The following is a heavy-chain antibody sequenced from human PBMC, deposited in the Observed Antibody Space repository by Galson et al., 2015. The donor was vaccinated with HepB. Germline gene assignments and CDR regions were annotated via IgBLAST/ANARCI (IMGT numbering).Heavy chain of an antibody. Sequence: SLRLSCAASGFTFSNYPMNWVRQAPGKGLEWVSYISSGSSTIYYADSVKGRFTISRDNAKNSLYLQMNSLRAEDTAVYYCARETNDDNSSYYVDYWGQGTLVTVSS. D-gene: IGHD3-22*01. CDR1: GFTFSNYP. J-gene: IGHJ4*02. V-gene: IGHV3-48*01. CDR3: ARETNDDNSSYYVDY. CDR2: ISSGSSTI.